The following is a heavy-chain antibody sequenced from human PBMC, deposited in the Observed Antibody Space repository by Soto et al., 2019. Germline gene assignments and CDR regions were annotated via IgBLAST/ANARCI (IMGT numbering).Heavy chain of an antibody. V-gene: IGHV3-21*01. CDR3: AREGYGYYDILTGYYYYYGMDV. CDR1: GFTFSSYS. D-gene: IGHD3-9*01. Sequence: GGSLRLSWAASGFTFSSYSMNWVRQAPGKGLEWVSSISSSSSYIYYADSVKGRFTISRDNAKNSLYLQMNSLRAEDTAVYYCAREGYGYYDILTGYYYYYGMDVWGQGTTVTVSS. J-gene: IGHJ6*02. CDR2: ISSSSSYI.